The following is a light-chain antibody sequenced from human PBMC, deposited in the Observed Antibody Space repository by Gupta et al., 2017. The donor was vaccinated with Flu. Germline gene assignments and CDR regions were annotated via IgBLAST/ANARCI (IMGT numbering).Light chain of an antibody. CDR3: QQYDSYSLT. J-gene: IGKJ4*01. CDR2: KSS. Sequence: GDRLTITCRASQSLIMWLAWYQQKPGKAPNLLIYKSSNLESGVPSRFSGRGSWTEFTLTISSLQPDDFATYYCQQYDSYSLTFGGGTKVEI. CDR1: QSLIMW. V-gene: IGKV1-5*03.